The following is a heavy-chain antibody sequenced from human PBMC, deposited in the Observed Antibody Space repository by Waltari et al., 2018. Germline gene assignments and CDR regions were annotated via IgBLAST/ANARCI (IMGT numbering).Heavy chain of an antibody. D-gene: IGHD6-13*01. CDR2: SSSTSRDI. CDR3: AGGYSSYYGMDV. J-gene: IGHJ6*02. CDR1: GFTFNTYT. V-gene: IGHV3-21*02. Sequence: EVQLVESGGGLVKPGGSLRLSCAASGFTFNTYTMNWVRKAPGKGLGWVSSSSSTSRDISYADSVKGRVTISRDNAKSSLYLQLNSLRAEDTAVYYCAGGYSSYYGMDVWGQGTTVTVSS.